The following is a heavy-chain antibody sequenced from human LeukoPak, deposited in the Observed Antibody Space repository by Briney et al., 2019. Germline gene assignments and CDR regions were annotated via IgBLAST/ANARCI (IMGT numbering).Heavy chain of an antibody. CDR1: GFTFSNYD. CDR3: TLVTVASTFDY. V-gene: IGHV3-30*03. Sequence: GRSLRLSCAASGFTFSNYDIHWVRQAPGKGLEWVAVISYDGSNKYYTDSVKGRFTISRDNSKNTLYLQMNSLRAEDTAVYYCTLVTVASTFDYWGQGTLVTVSS. J-gene: IGHJ4*02. D-gene: IGHD6-19*01. CDR2: ISYDGSNK.